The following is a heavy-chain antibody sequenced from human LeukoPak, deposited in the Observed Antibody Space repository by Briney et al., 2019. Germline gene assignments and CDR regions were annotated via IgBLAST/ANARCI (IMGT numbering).Heavy chain of an antibody. CDR1: GFTFSSYS. CDR2: ISSSSSYI. J-gene: IGHJ4*02. Sequence: GGGLRLSCAASGFTFSSYSMNWVRQAPGKGLEWVSSISSSSSYIYYADSVKGRFTISRDNAKNSLYLQMNSLRAEDTAVYYCARGRDSSGYPFWGQGTLVTVSS. CDR3: ARGRDSSGYPF. V-gene: IGHV3-21*01. D-gene: IGHD3-22*01.